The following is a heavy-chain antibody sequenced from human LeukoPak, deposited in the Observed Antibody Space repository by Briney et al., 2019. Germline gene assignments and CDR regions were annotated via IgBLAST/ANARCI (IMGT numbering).Heavy chain of an antibody. Sequence: PSETLSLTCTVSGGSISSSSYYWGWVRQAPGKGLEWVSTISSNYATYYADSVKGRFTVSRDNSKNTLYLQMNSLRDDDTAIYFCANKRGGPAPFDSWGQGTLVTVSS. CDR2: ISSNYAT. CDR3: ANKRGGPAPFDS. D-gene: IGHD3-10*01. J-gene: IGHJ4*02. V-gene: IGHV3-23*01. CDR1: GGSISSSSYY.